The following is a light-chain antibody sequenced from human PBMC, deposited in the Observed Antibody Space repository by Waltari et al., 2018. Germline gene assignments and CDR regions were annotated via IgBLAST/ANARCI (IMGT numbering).Light chain of an antibody. CDR3: QQYNSWPPYT. CDR2: GAS. V-gene: IGKV3-15*01. CDR1: QSVSTN. Sequence: EIVMTQSPAILSVSPGERATLSCRASQSVSTNVAWYQQKPGQAPRLLFYGASTRATDISTRFSGSGSGTEFTLTISSLQSEDFAIYYCQQYNSWPPYTFGQGTKLEIK. J-gene: IGKJ2*01.